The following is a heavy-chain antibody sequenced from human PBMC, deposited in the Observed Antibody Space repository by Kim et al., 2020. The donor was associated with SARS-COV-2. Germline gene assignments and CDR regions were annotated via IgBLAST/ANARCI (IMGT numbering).Heavy chain of an antibody. V-gene: IGHV1-24*01. CDR3: ATAPGYGDYLTNWFDP. Sequence: KFQGRVTMTADTSTDTAYMELSSLRSEDTAVYYCATAPGYGDYLTNWFDPWGQGTLVTVSS. D-gene: IGHD4-17*01. J-gene: IGHJ5*02.